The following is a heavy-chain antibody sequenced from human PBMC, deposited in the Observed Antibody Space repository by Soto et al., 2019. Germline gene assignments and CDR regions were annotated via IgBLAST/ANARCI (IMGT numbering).Heavy chain of an antibody. D-gene: IGHD5-12*01. CDR1: GFTVGSNH. CDR2: ILSGGSI. Sequence: EVQLVESGGGLIQPGGSLRLSCAASGFTVGSNHMSWVRQAPGKGLEWVSIILSGGSIYYADAVRSRFTIPRHNSRNTVFLQKNNRRAEDTAVYFCAAYSGTTGGLDPWGQGALVTVSS. V-gene: IGHV3-53*01. CDR3: AAYSGTTGGLDP. J-gene: IGHJ5*02.